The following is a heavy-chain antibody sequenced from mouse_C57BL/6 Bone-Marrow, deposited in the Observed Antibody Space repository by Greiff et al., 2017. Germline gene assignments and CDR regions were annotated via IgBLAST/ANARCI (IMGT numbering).Heavy chain of an antibody. CDR2: IDPSDSYT. D-gene: IGHD1-1*01. CDR1: GYTFTSYW. CDR3: ASSSLYYYAMDY. Sequence: QVQLQQPGAELVKPGASVKLSCKASGYTFTSYWMQWVKQRPGQGLEWIGEIDPSDSYTNYNQKFKGKATLTVDTSSSTAYMQLSSLTSEDSAVYYSASSSLYYYAMDYWGQGTSVTVSS. J-gene: IGHJ4*01. V-gene: IGHV1-50*01.